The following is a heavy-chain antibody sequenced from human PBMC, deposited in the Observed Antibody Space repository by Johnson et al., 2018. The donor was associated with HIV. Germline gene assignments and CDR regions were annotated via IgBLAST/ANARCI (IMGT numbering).Heavy chain of an antibody. CDR2: ISSSGSNI. Sequence: RLVESGGGVVQPGGSLRLSCAASGFTFSDYYMSWIRQAPGKGLEWVSYISSSGSNIYYADSVKGRFTISRDNAKNSLYLQMNSLRAEDTAVYYCARVVAYDAFDIWGQGTMVTVSS. J-gene: IGHJ3*02. V-gene: IGHV3-11*04. D-gene: IGHD5-12*01. CDR3: ARVVAYDAFDI. CDR1: GFTFSDYY.